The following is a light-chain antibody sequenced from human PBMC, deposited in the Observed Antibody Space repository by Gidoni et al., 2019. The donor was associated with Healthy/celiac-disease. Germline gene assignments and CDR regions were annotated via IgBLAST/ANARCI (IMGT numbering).Light chain of an antibody. CDR2: EVS. J-gene: IGLJ2*01. Sequence: QSALTQPASVSGSPGQSIPISCTGTSSDVGGYNYVSWYQQHPGKAPKLMIYEVSNRPSGVSNRFSGSKSGNTASLTISGLQAEDEADYYCSSYTSSSTPCVVFGGGTKLTVL. CDR1: SSDVGGYNY. V-gene: IGLV2-14*01. CDR3: SSYTSSSTPCVV.